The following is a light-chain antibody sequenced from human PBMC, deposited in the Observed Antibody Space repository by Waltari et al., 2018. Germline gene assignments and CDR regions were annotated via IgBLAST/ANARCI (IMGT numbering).Light chain of an antibody. V-gene: IGKV1-6*01. J-gene: IGKJ3*01. Sequence: IQMTQSPSALSASVGDRVTISCRASQNIYSNLAWYQQKPGKAPKLLIYAASSLQSGILSRFSGSGSGRDCTLTISSLQPEDSAAYYCQHYYDNPFTFGPGTKLDIE. CDR1: QNIYSN. CDR3: QHYYDNPFT. CDR2: AAS.